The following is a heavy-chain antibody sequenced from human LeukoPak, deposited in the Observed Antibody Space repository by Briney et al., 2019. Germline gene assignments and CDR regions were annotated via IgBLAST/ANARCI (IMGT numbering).Heavy chain of an antibody. Sequence: SETLSLTCTVSGGSISSSSYYWGWIRQPPGKGLEWIGSIYYSGSTYYNPSLKSRVTISVDTSKNQFSLKLSSVTAADTAVYYCARATRGYYDFWSGYTHYFDYWGQGTLVTVSS. D-gene: IGHD3-3*01. CDR1: GGSISSSSYY. CDR2: IYYSGST. J-gene: IGHJ4*02. CDR3: ARATRGYYDFWSGYTHYFDY. V-gene: IGHV4-39*07.